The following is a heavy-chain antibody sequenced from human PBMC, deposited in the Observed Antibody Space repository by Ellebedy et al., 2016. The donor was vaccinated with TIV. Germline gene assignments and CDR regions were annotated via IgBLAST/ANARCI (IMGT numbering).Heavy chain of an antibody. CDR1: GGSLSRYY. CDR2: IYYSGST. J-gene: IGHJ4*02. CDR3: ASHSGSDYFFDH. V-gene: IGHV4-59*12. Sequence: MPSETLSLTCNVSGGSLSRYYWSWIRQPPGKGLEWIAYIYYSGSTNYNPSLKSRVSRSVDTFKSQFSLKLTSVTAADTAVYYCASHSGSDYFFDHWGQGSLVTVSS. D-gene: IGHD5-12*01.